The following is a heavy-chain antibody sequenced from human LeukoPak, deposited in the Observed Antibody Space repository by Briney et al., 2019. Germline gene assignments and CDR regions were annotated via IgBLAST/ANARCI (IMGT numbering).Heavy chain of an antibody. Sequence: GRSLRLSCTASEYTFGDHAMSWVRQAPGKGLEWVGFIRSRAYGGTTEYAPAVKGRFLISRDDSKSIAYLHMNSLKTEYTAVYYCARGPIQQWLYNGMDVWGQGTTVSVSS. D-gene: IGHD5-18*01. J-gene: IGHJ6*02. CDR1: EYTFGDHA. CDR2: IRSRAYGGTT. V-gene: IGHV3-49*04. CDR3: ARGPIQQWLYNGMDV.